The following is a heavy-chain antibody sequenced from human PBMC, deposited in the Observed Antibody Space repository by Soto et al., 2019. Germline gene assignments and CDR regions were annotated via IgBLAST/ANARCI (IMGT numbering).Heavy chain of an antibody. D-gene: IGHD3-16*02. CDR1: VGSIINGGYY. Sequence: SETLSLTCTFSVGSIINGGYYWSWIRQHRGKGLEWIGYIYYTGSSYYNPSLKSRLTISIDTSKNQFSLNLRSVTAADTAVYYCARVDATDSGGVIVITKEFDQWGPGTMVTVSS. CDR2: IYYTGSS. V-gene: IGHV4-31*03. CDR3: ARVDATDSGGVIVITKEFDQ. J-gene: IGHJ4*02.